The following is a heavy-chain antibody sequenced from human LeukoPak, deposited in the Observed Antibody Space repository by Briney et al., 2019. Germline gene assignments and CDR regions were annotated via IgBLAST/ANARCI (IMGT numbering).Heavy chain of an antibody. J-gene: IGHJ6*03. Sequence: GGALRLSCAASGFTFSRYAMHGLRQAPGKALEHVSTMQEDGGSTFYADSVKRRFTIPRDNSKHSLYLQLNSLRAEDPAVYYCARDRRDIVVVVAATLDYYLDVWGKGTTVTVSS. V-gene: IGHV3-64*02. CDR1: GFTFSRYA. CDR2: MQEDGGST. CDR3: ARDRRDIVVVVAATLDYYLDV. D-gene: IGHD2-15*01.